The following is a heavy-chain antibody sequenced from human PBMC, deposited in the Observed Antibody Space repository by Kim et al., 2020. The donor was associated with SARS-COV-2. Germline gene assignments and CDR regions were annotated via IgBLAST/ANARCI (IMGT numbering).Heavy chain of an antibody. V-gene: IGHV3-30*18. Sequence: GGSLRLSCAASGFAFSTYGMHWVRQAPGRGLEWVSLITSDGGHKFYGDSVKGRVTVSRDNSKNTLYLQMDRLRVEDTAVYYCAKGGDMDIWGQGTTVIVPS. CDR1: GFAFSTYG. CDR3: AKGGDMDI. CDR2: ITSDGGHK. J-gene: IGHJ6*02.